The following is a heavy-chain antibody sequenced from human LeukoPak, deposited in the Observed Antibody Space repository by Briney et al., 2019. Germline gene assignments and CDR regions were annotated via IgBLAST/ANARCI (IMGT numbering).Heavy chain of an antibody. D-gene: IGHD5-12*01. CDR1: GFTFSTYA. J-gene: IGHJ4*02. V-gene: IGHV3-23*01. CDR3: VRKALGYRLGYGDY. Sequence: GGSLRLSCAASGFTFSTYAMSWVRQAPGKGLEWVSAISANGGSTFYADSVKGRFTASRDSSKDTLYLQMNSLRAEDTAVYFCVRKALGYRLGYGDYWGQGTLVTASS. CDR2: ISANGGST.